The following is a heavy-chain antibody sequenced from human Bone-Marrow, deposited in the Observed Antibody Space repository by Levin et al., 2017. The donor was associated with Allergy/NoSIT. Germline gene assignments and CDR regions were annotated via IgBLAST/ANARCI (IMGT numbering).Heavy chain of an antibody. CDR1: GFTFSSYS. CDR2: ISSSSSTI. J-gene: IGHJ5*02. CDR3: ARRVAAAGTFWFDP. Sequence: LSLTCAASGFTFSSYSMNWVRQAPGKGLEWVSYISSSSSTIYYADSVKGRFTISRDNAKNSLYLQMNSLRAEDTAVYYCARRVAAAGTFWFDPWGQGTLVTVSS. D-gene: IGHD6-13*01. V-gene: IGHV3-48*01.